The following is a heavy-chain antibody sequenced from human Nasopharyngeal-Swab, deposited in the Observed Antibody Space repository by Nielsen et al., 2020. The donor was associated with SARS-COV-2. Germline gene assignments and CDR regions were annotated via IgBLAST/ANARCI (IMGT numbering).Heavy chain of an antibody. D-gene: IGHD5-24*01. Sequence: SVKVSCKASGGTFSSYAINWVRQAPGQGLEWMGGIIPIFGTANYAQKFQGRVKITADESTSTAYMELSSLRSEDTAVYYCARDGDRRERWLQFLDYWGQGTLVTVSS. CDR1: GGTFSSYA. CDR3: ARDGDRRERWLQFLDY. CDR2: IIPIFGTA. V-gene: IGHV1-69*13. J-gene: IGHJ4*02.